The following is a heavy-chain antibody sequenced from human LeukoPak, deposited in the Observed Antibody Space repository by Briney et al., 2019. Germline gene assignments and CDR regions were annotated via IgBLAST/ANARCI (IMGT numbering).Heavy chain of an antibody. Sequence: SGGSLRLSCAASGFTFSRSWMHWVRHAPGKGLVWVSRIYSDGTGTFYADSVRGRFTISRDNAKNTLYLQMNSLRAEDTAVYYCARAFGSSGYYYSFDYWGQGTLVTVSS. CDR1: GFTFSRSW. V-gene: IGHV3-74*01. J-gene: IGHJ4*02. D-gene: IGHD3-22*01. CDR3: ARAFGSSGYYYSFDY. CDR2: IYSDGTGT.